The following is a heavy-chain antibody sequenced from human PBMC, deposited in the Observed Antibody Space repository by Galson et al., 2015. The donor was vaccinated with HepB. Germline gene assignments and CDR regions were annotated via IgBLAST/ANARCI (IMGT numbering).Heavy chain of an antibody. CDR2: IKSTGGRT. D-gene: IGHD1-26*01. CDR3: ARETPELHAFDV. V-gene: IGHV1-46*01. Sequence: SVKVSCKATGFTFSRYHMHWVRQAPGQGLEWMGIIKSTGGRTIYAQMFQGRVAMTRDTSTNTVYMEVSSLRPEDTAVYYCARETPELHAFDVWGQGTVVTVS. J-gene: IGHJ3*01. CDR1: GFTFSRYH.